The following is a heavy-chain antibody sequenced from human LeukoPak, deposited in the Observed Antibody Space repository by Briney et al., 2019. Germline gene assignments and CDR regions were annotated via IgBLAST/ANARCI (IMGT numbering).Heavy chain of an antibody. CDR3: ASPVDIVATFGAFDI. D-gene: IGHD5-12*01. Sequence: PSETLSLTCAVYGGSFSGYYWSWIRQPPGKGLEWIGEINHSGSTNYNPSLKSRVTISVDTSKNQFSLKLSSVTAADTAVYYCASPVDIVATFGAFDIWGQGTMVTVSS. V-gene: IGHV4-34*01. J-gene: IGHJ3*02. CDR2: INHSGST. CDR1: GGSFSGYY.